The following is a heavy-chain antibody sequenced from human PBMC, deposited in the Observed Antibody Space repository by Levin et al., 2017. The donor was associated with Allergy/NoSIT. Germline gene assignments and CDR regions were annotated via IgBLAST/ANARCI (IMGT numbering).Heavy chain of an antibody. CDR1: GGSISSSAYY. CDR2: INYSGTT. V-gene: IGHV4-39*07. D-gene: IGHD2-2*01. Sequence: SETLSLTCTVSGGSISSSAYYWGWVRQSPGKGLEWIGSINYSGTTFYNPSLKSRVTISVDTFKNHFSLTLTSVTAADTAVYYCARDRVAAVKRTMDVWGQGTTVTVSS. J-gene: IGHJ6*02. CDR3: ARDRVAAVKRTMDV.